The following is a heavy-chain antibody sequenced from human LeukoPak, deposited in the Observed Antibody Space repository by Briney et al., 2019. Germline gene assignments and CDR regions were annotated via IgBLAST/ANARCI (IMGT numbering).Heavy chain of an antibody. CDR3: AREVGGSGSY. D-gene: IGHD3-10*01. V-gene: IGHV3-74*01. CDR2: INTDASVT. J-gene: IGHJ4*02. CDR1: GFTFSSYW. Sequence: PGGSLRLSCAASGFTFSSYWMHWVRQPPGKGLVWVSHINTDASVTRYADSVKGRFTTSRDNARNTLYLQMNSLRAEDTAVYYCAREVGGSGSYWGQGTLVTVSS.